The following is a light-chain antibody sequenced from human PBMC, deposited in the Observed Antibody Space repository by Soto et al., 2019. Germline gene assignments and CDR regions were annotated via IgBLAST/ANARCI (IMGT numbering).Light chain of an antibody. J-gene: IGKJ1*01. CDR3: VQFAHFPRT. CDR1: QSLVYSDGNTY. V-gene: IGKV2-24*01. Sequence: DVVLTQTPLSSPATLGQPASISCRSSQSLVYSDGNTYLSWLHQRPVQPPRLLIYQISKRFSGVPVRFSGSGAGTDFALKISRVEAEDVGIYYCVQFAHFPRTFGEGTKVEIK. CDR2: QIS.